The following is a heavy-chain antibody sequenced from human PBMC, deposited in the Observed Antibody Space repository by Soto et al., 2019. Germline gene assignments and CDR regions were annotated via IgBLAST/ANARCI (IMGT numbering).Heavy chain of an antibody. J-gene: IGHJ6*02. V-gene: IGHV1-69*06. CDR3: ARNGYCSGGSCYYTAYYYGMDV. CDR1: GGTFSSYA. CDR2: IIPIFGTA. Sequence: ASVKVSCKASGGTFSSYAISWVRQAPGQGLEWMGGIIPIFGTANYAQKFQGRVTITADKSTSTAYMELSSLRSEDTAVYYCARNGYCSGGSCYYTAYYYGMDVWGQGTTVPVSS. D-gene: IGHD2-15*01.